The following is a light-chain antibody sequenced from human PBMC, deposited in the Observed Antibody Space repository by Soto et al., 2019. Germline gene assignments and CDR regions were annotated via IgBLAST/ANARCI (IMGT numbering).Light chain of an antibody. J-gene: IGKJ3*01. V-gene: IGKV1-17*01. CDR1: QGIRDD. CDR3: LQHNSYPLT. CDR2: AAS. Sequence: DADITRSPGSLCASVGDRVTITCRASQGIRDDLGWYQQKPGKAPKHLIYAASSLQSGVPSRFSGSGSGTEFTLTISSLQPEDSATYYCLQHNSYPLTFGPGTKVDIK.